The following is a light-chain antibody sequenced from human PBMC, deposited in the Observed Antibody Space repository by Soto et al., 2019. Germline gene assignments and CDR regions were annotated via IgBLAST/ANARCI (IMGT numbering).Light chain of an antibody. CDR2: GAS. Sequence: EIGLTQSPGTLSLSPGERATLSCRASQSVSSSYLAWYQQKPGQAPRLLIYGASSRATGIPDRFSGSGSGTDFTLTISRLEPEDFPVYYCQQYGSSPLPFGPGTKVDIK. CDR3: QQYGSSPLP. J-gene: IGKJ3*01. V-gene: IGKV3-20*01. CDR1: QSVSSSY.